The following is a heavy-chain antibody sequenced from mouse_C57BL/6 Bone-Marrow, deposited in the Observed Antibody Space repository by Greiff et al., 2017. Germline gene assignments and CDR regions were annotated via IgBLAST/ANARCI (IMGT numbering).Heavy chain of an antibody. CDR3: AKRRRYYIFAY. J-gene: IGHJ3*01. D-gene: IGHD2-12*01. CDR1: GFSLTSYG. CDR2: IWSGGST. V-gene: IGHV2-4*01. Sequence: QVQLKESGPGLVQPSQSLSITCTVSGFSLTSYGVHWVRQPPGKGLEWLGVIWSGGSTDYNAAFIYRLSISKDNSKSQVFFKMNSLQADDTAIYYCAKRRRYYIFAYWGQGTLVTVSA.